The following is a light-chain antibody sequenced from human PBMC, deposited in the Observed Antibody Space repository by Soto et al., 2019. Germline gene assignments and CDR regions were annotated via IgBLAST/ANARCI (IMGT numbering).Light chain of an antibody. Sequence: QSVLTQPPSVSGAPGQRVTISCTGSSSNIGAGYDVHWYQHLPGTAPKLLIYGNNNRPSGVPDRFSGSKSDTSASLAITGLQAEDEADYYWQSYDSSLSAYVVFGGGTKLTVL. J-gene: IGLJ2*01. V-gene: IGLV1-40*01. CDR2: GNN. CDR1: SSNIGAGYD. CDR3: QSYDSSLSAYVV.